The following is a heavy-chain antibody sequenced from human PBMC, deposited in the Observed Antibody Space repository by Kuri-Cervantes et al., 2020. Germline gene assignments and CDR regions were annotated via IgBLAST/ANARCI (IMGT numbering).Heavy chain of an antibody. J-gene: IGHJ6*03. CDR3: ARDIKSYYMDA. V-gene: IGHV3-21*01. CDR1: GFTFSSYS. Sequence: GESLKISCAASGFTFSSYSMNWVRQAPGKGLEWVSSISSSSSYIYYADSVKGRFTISRDNSKNTLDLQVNSLRAEDTAIYYCARDIKSYYMDAWGEGTTVTVSS. CDR2: ISSSSSYI. D-gene: IGHD3-10*01.